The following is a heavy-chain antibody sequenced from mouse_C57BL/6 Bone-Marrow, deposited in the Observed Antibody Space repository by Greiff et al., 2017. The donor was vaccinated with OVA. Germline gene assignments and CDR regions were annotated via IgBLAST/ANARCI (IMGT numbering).Heavy chain of an antibody. CDR1: GYTFTNYW. V-gene: IGHV1-63*01. J-gene: IGHJ1*03. D-gene: IGHD4-1*01. Sequence: VQLQQSGAELVRPGTSVKMSCKASGYTFTNYWIGWAKQRPGHGLEWIGDIYPGGGYTNYNEKFKGKATLTADKSSSTAYMQFSSLTSEDSAIYYCARSRTGTVWYFDVWGTGTTVTVSS. CDR2: IYPGGGYT. CDR3: ARSRTGTVWYFDV.